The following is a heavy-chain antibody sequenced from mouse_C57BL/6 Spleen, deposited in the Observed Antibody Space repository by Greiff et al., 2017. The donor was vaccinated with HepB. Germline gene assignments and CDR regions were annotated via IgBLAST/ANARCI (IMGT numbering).Heavy chain of an antibody. CDR1: GFTFSSYG. V-gene: IGHV5-6*01. D-gene: IGHD4-1*01. CDR2: ISSGGSYT. CDR3: SRELGQGQYYFDD. Sequence: EVKLVESGGDLVKPGGSLKLSCAASGFTFSSYGMSWVRQTPDKRLEWVATISSGGSYTYYPDSVKGRYTISRDNTKNTLYLQMSSLKSEDTAVYYGSRELGQGQYYFDDWGKGTTLTVSS. J-gene: IGHJ2*01.